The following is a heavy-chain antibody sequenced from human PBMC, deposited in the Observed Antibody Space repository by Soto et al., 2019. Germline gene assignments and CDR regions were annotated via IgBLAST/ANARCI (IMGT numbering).Heavy chain of an antibody. CDR1: GGSISSYY. D-gene: IGHD3-10*01. CDR3: ARLLWSRGDWFDP. Sequence: SETLSLTCTVSGGSISSYYWSWIRQPPEKGLEWIGYIYYSGSTNYNPSLKSRVTISVDTSKNQFSLKLSSVTAADTAVYYCARLLWSRGDWFDPWGQGTLVTVSS. J-gene: IGHJ5*02. CDR2: IYYSGST. V-gene: IGHV4-59*08.